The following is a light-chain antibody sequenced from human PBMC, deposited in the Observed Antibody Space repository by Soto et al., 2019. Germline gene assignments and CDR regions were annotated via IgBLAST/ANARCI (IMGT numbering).Light chain of an antibody. Sequence: DIQMTQSPSTLSGSVGDRVTITCRASQTISSWLAWYQQKPGKAPKLLIYKASTLKSGVPSRFSGSGSCTHFTLTISSLQPDDFATYYCLQYYNFSWTFGQGTKVDIK. CDR3: LQYYNFSWT. V-gene: IGKV1-5*03. CDR2: KAS. J-gene: IGKJ1*01. CDR1: QTISSW.